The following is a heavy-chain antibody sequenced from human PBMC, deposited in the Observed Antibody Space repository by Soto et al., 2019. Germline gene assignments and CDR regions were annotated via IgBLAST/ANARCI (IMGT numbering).Heavy chain of an antibody. Sequence: SETLSLTCAGYGGSFSGYYWSWIRQPPGKGLEWIGEINHSGSTNYNPSLKSRVTISVDTSKNQFSLKLSSVTAADTAVYYCARSRTYTYYYDSSGYRANWFDPWGQGTLVTVSS. J-gene: IGHJ5*02. CDR2: INHSGST. V-gene: IGHV4-34*01. CDR3: ARSRTYTYYYDSSGYRANWFDP. D-gene: IGHD3-22*01. CDR1: GGSFSGYY.